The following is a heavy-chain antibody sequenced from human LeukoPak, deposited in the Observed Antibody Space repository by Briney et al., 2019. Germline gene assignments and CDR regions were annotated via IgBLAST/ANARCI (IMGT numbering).Heavy chain of an antibody. J-gene: IGHJ4*02. Sequence: PGGSLRLSCAASGFAFSSYAMSWVRQAPGKGLEWVSAITASGANTYYADSVKGRFTFSRDNSKNTLYLQMNSLRAEDTAVYYCAKRPGPYGVDYWGQGALVTVSS. CDR1: GFAFSSYA. CDR2: ITASGANT. D-gene: IGHD4-17*01. V-gene: IGHV3-23*01. CDR3: AKRPGPYGVDY.